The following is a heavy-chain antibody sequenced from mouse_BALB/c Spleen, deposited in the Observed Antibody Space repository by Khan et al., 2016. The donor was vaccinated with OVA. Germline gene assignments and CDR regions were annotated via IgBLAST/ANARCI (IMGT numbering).Heavy chain of an antibody. CDR3: ALIYYYGTGFGF. Sequence: EVQLQESGPELVKPGTSVKVSCKASDYSFTDYNMFWVKQSPGKSLEWIGYIDPYNGGTNYNQKFEGQATLTVDTSSSTAFMHLNSLTSEDSAVYYCALIYYYGTGFGFWGQGTTVTVSS. D-gene: IGHD1-1*01. CDR1: DYSFTDYN. V-gene: IGHV1S135*01. J-gene: IGHJ2*01. CDR2: IDPYNGGT.